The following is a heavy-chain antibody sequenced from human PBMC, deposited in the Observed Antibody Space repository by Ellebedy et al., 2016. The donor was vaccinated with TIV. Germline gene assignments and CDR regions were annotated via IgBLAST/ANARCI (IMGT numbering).Heavy chain of an antibody. V-gene: IGHV1-46*01. D-gene: IGHD6-13*01. CDR2: LKPSDGST. J-gene: IGHJ4*02. Sequence: ASVKVSCKESGDTFTSYCVHWVRQAPGQGLQWMGVLKPSDGSTIYTQKFQGRVSMTRDTSTNTIYMELSSLRSEDTAVYYCARVGSIDYGSSWPFDYWGQGTLVTVSS. CDR1: GDTFTSYC. CDR3: ARVGSIDYGSSWPFDY.